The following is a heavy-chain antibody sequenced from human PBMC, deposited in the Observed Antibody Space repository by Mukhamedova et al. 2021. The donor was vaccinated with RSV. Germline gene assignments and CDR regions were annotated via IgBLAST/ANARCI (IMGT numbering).Heavy chain of an antibody. J-gene: IGHJ4*02. CDR2: TYYRSKWYN. D-gene: IGHD4-23*01. CDR3: ARQDGSKFAY. Sequence: EWLGRTYYRSKWYNEYAVSVTGRITINPDTSKNQFSLQLNSVTPEDTAVYYCARQDGSKFAYWGQGILVTVSS. V-gene: IGHV6-1*01.